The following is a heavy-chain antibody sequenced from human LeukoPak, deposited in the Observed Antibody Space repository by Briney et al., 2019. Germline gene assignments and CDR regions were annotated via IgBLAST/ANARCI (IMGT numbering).Heavy chain of an antibody. CDR1: RGSLIAHY. CDR2: IIYGGDT. V-gene: IGHV4-34*01. D-gene: IGHD6-19*01. J-gene: IGHJ4*02. Sequence: SETLSLTRAVYRGSLIAHYSSCIRQSPGKGLEWIGEIIYGGDTTYNPSLKSRVTVSADKSKNQFFLTLTSVTAAETDVYYCARGVGGGRSDFDFWGQGTLVTVSS. CDR3: ARGVGGGRSDFDF.